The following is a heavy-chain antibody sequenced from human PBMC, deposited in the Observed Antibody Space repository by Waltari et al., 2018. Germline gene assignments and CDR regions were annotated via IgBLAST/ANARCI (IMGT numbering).Heavy chain of an antibody. J-gene: IGHJ4*02. V-gene: IGHV4-4*07. CDR3: ASGGAYFDS. D-gene: IGHD3-10*01. CDR2: IYTGGGT. Sequence: QVQLQESGPGLLQASETLYLTCTVSGGSITLYYLTLIRQPAGKGLEWIGRIYTGGGTNYNSSLKSRLTISADTSRTQFSLRLTSVTAADTALYYCASGGAYFDSWGQGTLVTVSS. CDR1: GGSITLYY.